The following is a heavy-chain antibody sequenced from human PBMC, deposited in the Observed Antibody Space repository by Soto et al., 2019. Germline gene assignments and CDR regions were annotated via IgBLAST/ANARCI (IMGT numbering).Heavy chain of an antibody. J-gene: IGHJ3*01. V-gene: IGHV3-48*02. D-gene: IGHD3-22*01. CDR3: ARAALPYYDSQGYYVMAAFDL. CDR2: ISNTSGTI. CDR1: GFSFSYYT. Sequence: PGGSLRLSCAASGFSFSYYTMKWVRQAPGKXLEWISHISNTSGTIYYADSVKGRFAISRDNAKNSLYLQMNNLRDEDSAIYYCARAALPYYDSQGYYVMAAFDLWGQGRMVTVSS.